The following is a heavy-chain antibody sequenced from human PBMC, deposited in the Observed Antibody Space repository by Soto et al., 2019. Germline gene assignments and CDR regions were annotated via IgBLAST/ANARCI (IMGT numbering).Heavy chain of an antibody. D-gene: IGHD1-1*01. J-gene: IGHJ4*02. CDR3: AHPGRNNSRYWYYFAY. Sequence: QITLKESGPTLVKPRQTLTLTCTFSGFSLSTTGVGVGWVRQPPGKALEWLALIYWDDDERYNPSLKSRPTFNKGTSKNLLVRTITNMYRVDTSTYFCAHPGRNNSRYWYYFAYWGQGTLVTV. CDR1: GFSLSTTGVG. CDR2: IYWDDDE. V-gene: IGHV2-5*02.